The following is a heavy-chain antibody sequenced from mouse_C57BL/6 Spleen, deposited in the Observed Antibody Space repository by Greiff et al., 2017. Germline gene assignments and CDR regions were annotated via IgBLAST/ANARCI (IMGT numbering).Heavy chain of an antibody. J-gene: IGHJ2*01. CDR1: GFTFSSYA. D-gene: IGHD2-4*01. V-gene: IGHV5-9-1*02. Sequence: DVMLVESGEGLVKPGGSLKLSCAASGFTFSSYAMSWVRQTPEKRLEWVAYISSGGDYISYADTVKGRFTICRDNARNHLYLQMSSLKSEDTAMYYCTREEGYDCRYFDYWGQGTTLTVSS. CDR2: ISSGGDYI. CDR3: TREEGYDCRYFDY.